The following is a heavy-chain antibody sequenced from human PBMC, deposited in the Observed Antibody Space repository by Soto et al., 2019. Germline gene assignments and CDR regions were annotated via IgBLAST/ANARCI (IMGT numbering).Heavy chain of an antibody. CDR1: GFTFSSDA. CDR3: ARDVGYCSSTSCPHGY. J-gene: IGHJ4*02. D-gene: IGHD2-2*01. Sequence: PRLSCAASGFTFSSDAMSWVRQGPGKGLEWVSGISGRGGSTYYADSVKGRFTISRDNSKNTLYLQMNSLRAEDTAVYYCARDVGYCSSTSCPHGYWGQGTLVTVSS. V-gene: IGHV3-23*01. CDR2: ISGRGGST.